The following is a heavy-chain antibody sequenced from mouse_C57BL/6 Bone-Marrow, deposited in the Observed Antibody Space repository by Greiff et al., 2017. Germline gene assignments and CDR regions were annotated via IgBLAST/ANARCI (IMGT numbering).Heavy chain of an antibody. D-gene: IGHD2-10*01. CDR2: FHPYNDDT. Sequence: QVHVKQSGAELVKPGASVKMSCKASGYTFTTYPIEWMKQNHGKSLEWIGNFHPYNDDTKYNEKFKGKATLTVEKSSSTVYLELSRLTSDDSAVYYCATYYGNCSWFAYWGQGTLVTVSA. CDR1: GYTFTTYP. V-gene: IGHV1-47*01. CDR3: ATYYGNCSWFAY. J-gene: IGHJ3*01.